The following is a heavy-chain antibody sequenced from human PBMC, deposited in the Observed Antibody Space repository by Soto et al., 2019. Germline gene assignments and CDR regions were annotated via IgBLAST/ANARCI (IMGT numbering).Heavy chain of an antibody. D-gene: IGHD3-22*01. CDR2: IYYSGST. CDR1: GGSISSGDYY. CDR3: ARVLGSGSGYSDY. Sequence: SETLSLTCTVSGGSISSGDYYWSRIRQPPGKGLEWIGYIYYSGSTYYNPSLKSRVTISVDTSKNQFSLKLSSVTAADTAVYYCARVLGSGSGYSDYWGQGTLVTVSS. J-gene: IGHJ4*02. V-gene: IGHV4-30-4*01.